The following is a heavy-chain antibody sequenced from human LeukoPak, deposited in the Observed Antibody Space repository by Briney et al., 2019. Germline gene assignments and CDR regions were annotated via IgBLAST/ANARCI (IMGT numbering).Heavy chain of an antibody. D-gene: IGHD6-19*01. Sequence: PSQTLSLTCTVSGGSIRGWYWSWIRQPPGKGLEWIGHIYDSGTTNYSPSLKSRVTISIDTSKNQFSLKLSSVTAADTAVYYCARETTLVGYSSGLGFNYWGQGTLVTVSS. V-gene: IGHV4-59*01. CDR1: GGSIRGWY. J-gene: IGHJ4*02. CDR2: IYDSGTT. CDR3: ARETTLVGYSSGLGFNY.